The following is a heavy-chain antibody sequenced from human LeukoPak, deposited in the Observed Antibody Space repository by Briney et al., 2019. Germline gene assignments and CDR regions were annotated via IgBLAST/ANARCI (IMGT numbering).Heavy chain of an antibody. Sequence: ASVKVSCKASGYTFTGYYMHWVRQAPGQGLEWMGRINPNSGGTNYAQKFQGRVTMTRDTSISTAYMELSSLRSEDTAVYYCARAKNYYDSSGYWLDYWGQGTLVTVSS. CDR1: GYTFTGYY. J-gene: IGHJ4*02. CDR3: ARAKNYYDSSGYWLDY. V-gene: IGHV1-2*06. D-gene: IGHD3-22*01. CDR2: INPNSGGT.